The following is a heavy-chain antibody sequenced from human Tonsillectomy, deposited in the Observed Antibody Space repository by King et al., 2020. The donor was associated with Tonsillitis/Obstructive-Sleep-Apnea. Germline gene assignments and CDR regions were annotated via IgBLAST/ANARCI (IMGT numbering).Heavy chain of an antibody. CDR2: IYYSGST. J-gene: IGHJ6*03. V-gene: IGHV4-39*02. Sequence: QLQESGPGLVKPSETLSLTCTVSGGSISSSSYYWGWIRQPPGKGLEWIGSIYYSGSTYYNPSLKSRVTISVDTSKNQFSLKLSSVTAADTAVYYCAREYNYYCYMDVWGKGSTVTVSS. CDR1: GGSISSSSYY. CDR3: AREYNYYCYMDV.